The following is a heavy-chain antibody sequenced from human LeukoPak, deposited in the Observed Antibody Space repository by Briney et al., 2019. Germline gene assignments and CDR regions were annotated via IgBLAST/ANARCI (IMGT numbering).Heavy chain of an antibody. CDR1: GYTFTYG. CDR2: INPTNGNT. V-gene: IGHV1-18*01. Sequence: ASVKVSCKGSGYTFTYGVGWVRQAPGQGLEWMGWINPTNGNTNYAQKLQGRVTMTTDTSTSTAYKELRSLRSDDTAVYYCARDGYFDYWGQGTLVTVSS. J-gene: IGHJ4*02. CDR3: ARDGYFDY.